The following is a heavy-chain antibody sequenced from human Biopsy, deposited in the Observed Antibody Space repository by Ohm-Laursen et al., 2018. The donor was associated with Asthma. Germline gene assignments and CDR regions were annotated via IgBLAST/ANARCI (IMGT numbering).Heavy chain of an antibody. Sequence: TQTLTLTCTLSGFSLWDSGEYVGWIRQPPGTGPEWLGLISLNVDKDYRPSLKTRVTIPKDTSKKQVFLALTNLGPVDTGTYFCAHAAPLSGFLSDYFPSYFDYWSLGTLVSGSS. D-gene: IGHD3-3*01. V-gene: IGHV2-5*01. CDR1: GFSLWDSGEY. CDR2: ISLNVDK. J-gene: IGHJ4*01. CDR3: AHAAPLSGFLSDYFPSYFDY.